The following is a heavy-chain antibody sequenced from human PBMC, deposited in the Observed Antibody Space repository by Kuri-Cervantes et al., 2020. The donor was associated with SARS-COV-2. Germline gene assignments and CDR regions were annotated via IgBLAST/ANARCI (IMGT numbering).Heavy chain of an antibody. CDR1: GFTFSSYS. CDR3: ASQGAVY. Sequence: GESLKISCAASGFTFSSYSMNWVRQAPGKGLEWVSSIGSSRSYIYYEDSVKGRFTISRDNAKNSLYLQTNSLRAEDTAVYYCASQGAVYWGQGTLVTVSS. CDR2: IGSSRSYI. D-gene: IGHD1-26*01. V-gene: IGHV3-21*01. J-gene: IGHJ4*02.